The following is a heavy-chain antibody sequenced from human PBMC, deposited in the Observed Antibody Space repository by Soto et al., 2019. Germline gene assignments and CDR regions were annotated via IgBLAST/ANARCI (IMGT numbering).Heavy chain of an antibody. Sequence: PGGSLRLSYAASGFTFSSYEMNWVRQAPGEGLEWVSYISSSGSTIYYADSVKGRFTISRDNAKNSLYLQMNSLRAEDTAVYYCARDTHKIVVVQAATSGLDYWGQGTLVTVSS. D-gene: IGHD2-2*01. CDR3: ARDTHKIVVVQAATSGLDY. CDR2: ISSSGSTI. V-gene: IGHV3-48*03. CDR1: GFTFSSYE. J-gene: IGHJ4*02.